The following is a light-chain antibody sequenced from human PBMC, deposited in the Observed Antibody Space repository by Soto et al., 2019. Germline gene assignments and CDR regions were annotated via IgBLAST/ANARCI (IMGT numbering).Light chain of an antibody. CDR3: SSYTSSSTLYV. J-gene: IGLJ1*01. CDR1: SSDVGDNNY. Sequence: QSALTQPASVSGSPGQSITISCTGTSSDVGDNNYVSWYQQHPGKAPKLMIYDVTHRPSGISNRFSGSKSGNTDSLTISGLQAEDEADYYCSSYTSSSTLYVFGTGTKLTVL. CDR2: DVT. V-gene: IGLV2-14*01.